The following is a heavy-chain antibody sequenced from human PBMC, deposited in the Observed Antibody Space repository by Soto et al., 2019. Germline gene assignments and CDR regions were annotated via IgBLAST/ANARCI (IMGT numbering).Heavy chain of an antibody. CDR2: IDWADDK. D-gene: IGHD2-8*01. Sequence: SGPTLVHHTETLTLTCTFSGFSLSTSGMSVSWVRQPPGKALEWLALIDWADDKYYTPSLKTRLTISKDTSKNQVVLTMTNMESVDTATYYCARVKPGAGSGPCTLIEFEYFLDLWG. V-gene: IGHV2-70*13. J-gene: IGHJ5*02. CDR3: ARVKPGAGSGPCTLIEFEYFLDL. CDR1: GFSLSTSGMS.